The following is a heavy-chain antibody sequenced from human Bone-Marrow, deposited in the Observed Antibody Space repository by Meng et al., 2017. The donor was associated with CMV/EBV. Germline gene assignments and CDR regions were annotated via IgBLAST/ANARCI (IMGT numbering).Heavy chain of an antibody. D-gene: IGHD6-13*01. CDR1: GGSISSSSYY. V-gene: IGHV4-39*07. Sequence: GSLRLSCTVSGGSISSSSYYWGWIRQPPGKGLEWIGSIYYSGSTYYNPSLKSRVTISVDTSKNQFSLKLSSVTAADTAVYYCASDRLGIQFDYWGQGQLVHVDS. CDR2: IYYSGST. CDR3: ASDRLGIQFDY. J-gene: IGHJ4*02.